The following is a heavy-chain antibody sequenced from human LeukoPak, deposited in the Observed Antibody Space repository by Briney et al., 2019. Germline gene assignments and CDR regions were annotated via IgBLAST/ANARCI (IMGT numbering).Heavy chain of an antibody. CDR2: IYYSGST. CDR1: GGSISSGGYS. V-gene: IGHV4-31*11. Sequence: SQTLSLTCAVSGGSISSGGYSWSWIRQPPGKGLEWIGYIYYSGSTYYNPSLKSRVTISVDTSKNQFSLKLSSVTAADTAVYYCAMSYGSGSYYLGYWGQGTLVTVSS. CDR3: AMSYGSGSYYLGY. D-gene: IGHD3-10*01. J-gene: IGHJ4*02.